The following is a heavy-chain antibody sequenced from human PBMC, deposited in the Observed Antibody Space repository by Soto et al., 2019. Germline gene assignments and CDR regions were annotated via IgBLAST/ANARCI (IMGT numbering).Heavy chain of an antibody. CDR3: ARDLVSLIGVAFRDWYGLAM. J-gene: IGHJ6*02. D-gene: IGHD3-3*01. V-gene: IGHV3-9*01. Sequence: GGSLRLSCVGSGFSFDDYAMHWIRQVPGKGLEWVSGISWNSDTIAYADSVKGRFTISRDNAKNSLFLEMNSLRREDTALYYCARDLVSLIGVAFRDWYGLAMWGQGTTVTVSS. CDR2: ISWNSDTI. CDR1: GFSFDDYA.